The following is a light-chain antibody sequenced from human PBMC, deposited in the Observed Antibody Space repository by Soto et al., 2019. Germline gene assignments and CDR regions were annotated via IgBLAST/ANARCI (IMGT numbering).Light chain of an antibody. V-gene: IGLV1-40*01. CDR3: QSYDNSLSVYV. CDR1: SSNIGAHYD. Sequence: VLTQPPSVSGAPGQRVTISCSGSSSNIGAHYDVHWYQQLPGTAPKLLIYGNSNRPSGVPDRFSGSKSGTSASLAITGLQAEDEADYYCQSYDNSLSVYVFGTGTKVTVL. CDR2: GNS. J-gene: IGLJ1*01.